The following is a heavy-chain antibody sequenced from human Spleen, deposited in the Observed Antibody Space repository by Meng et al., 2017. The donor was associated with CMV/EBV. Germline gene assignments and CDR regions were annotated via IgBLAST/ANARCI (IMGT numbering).Heavy chain of an antibody. V-gene: IGHV4-34*01. CDR3: AGGIGYSYGNGDY. Sequence: QVRYQPWGAGPLKPSATLSRTCAVYGGSFSGYYWSWIRQPPGKGLEWIGEINHSGSTNYNPSLKSRVTISVDTSKNQFSLKLSSVTAADTAVYYCAGGIGYSYGNGDYWGQGTLVTVSS. CDR1: GGSFSGYY. D-gene: IGHD5-18*01. J-gene: IGHJ4*02. CDR2: INHSGST.